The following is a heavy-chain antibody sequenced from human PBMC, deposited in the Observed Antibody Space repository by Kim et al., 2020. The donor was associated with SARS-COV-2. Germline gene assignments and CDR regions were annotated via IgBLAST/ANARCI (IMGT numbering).Heavy chain of an antibody. CDR1: GYTFTSYG. CDR2: ISAYNGNT. J-gene: IGHJ6*02. V-gene: IGHV1-18*01. D-gene: IGHD3-9*01. CDR3: AREIELRYFDWLFHTDYYYDGMDV. Sequence: ASVKVSCKASGYTFTSYGISWVRQAPGQGLEWMGWISAYNGNTNYAQKLQGRVPMTTDTSTSTAYMELRSLRSDDTAVYYCAREIELRYFDWLFHTDYYYDGMDVWGQGTTVTVSS.